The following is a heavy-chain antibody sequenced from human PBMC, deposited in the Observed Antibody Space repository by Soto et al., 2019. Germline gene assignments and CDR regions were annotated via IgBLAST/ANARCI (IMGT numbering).Heavy chain of an antibody. D-gene: IGHD4-17*01. V-gene: IGHV4-39*01. Sequence: PSETLSLTCTVSGGSISSSSYYWGWIRQPPGKGLEWIGSIYYSGSTYYNPSLKSRVTISVDTSKNQFSLKLSSVTAADTAVYYCARHSADYGGKVDWFDPWGQGTLVTVS. CDR1: GGSISSSSYY. J-gene: IGHJ5*02. CDR3: ARHSADYGGKVDWFDP. CDR2: IYYSGST.